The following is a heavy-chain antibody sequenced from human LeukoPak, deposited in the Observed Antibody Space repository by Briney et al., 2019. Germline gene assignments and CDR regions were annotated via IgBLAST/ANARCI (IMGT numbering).Heavy chain of an antibody. V-gene: IGHV1-69*13. CDR3: ARDIPSGGTNGFDY. CDR2: ITPIFGTA. CDR1: GGTFSSYA. D-gene: IGHD2-2*01. Sequence: ASVKVSCKASGGTFSSYAISWVRQAPGQGLEWMGGITPIFGTANYAQKFQGRVTITADESTSTAYMELSSLRSEDTAVYYCARDIPSGGTNGFDYWGQGTLVTVSS. J-gene: IGHJ4*02.